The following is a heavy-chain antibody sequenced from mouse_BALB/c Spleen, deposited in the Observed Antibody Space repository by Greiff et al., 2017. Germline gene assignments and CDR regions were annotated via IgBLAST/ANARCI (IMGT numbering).Heavy chain of an antibody. J-gene: IGHJ4*01. CDR2: IWSGGST. CDR1: GFSLTSYG. CDR3: ARKGIPGYYAMDY. V-gene: IGHV2-2*02. Sequence: VKLQESGPGLVQPSQSLSITCTVSGFSLTSYGVHWVRQSPGKGLEWLGVIWSGGSTDYNAAFISRLSISKDNSKSQVFFKMNSLQANDTAIYYCARKGIPGYYAMDYWGQGTSVTVSS.